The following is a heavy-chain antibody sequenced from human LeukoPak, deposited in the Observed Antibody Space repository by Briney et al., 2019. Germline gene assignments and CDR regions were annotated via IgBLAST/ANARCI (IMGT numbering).Heavy chain of an antibody. J-gene: IGHJ4*02. CDR3: ARRGVDSSGYYIDY. Sequence: PSETLSLTCTVSGGSISSYYWSWIRQPPGKGLEWIGYIYYSGSTNYNPSLKSRATISVDTSKNQFSLKLSSVTAADTAVYYCARRGVDSSGYYIDYWGQGTLATVSS. CDR2: IYYSGST. CDR1: GGSISSYY. V-gene: IGHV4-59*01. D-gene: IGHD3-22*01.